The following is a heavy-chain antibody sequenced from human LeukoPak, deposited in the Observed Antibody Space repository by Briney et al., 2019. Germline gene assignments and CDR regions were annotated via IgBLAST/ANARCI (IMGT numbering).Heavy chain of an antibody. V-gene: IGHV4-59*01. Sequence: PSETLSLTRTVSGGSISTYYWSWIRQPPGKGLEWIGYIYYTGSTNYNPSLKSRVTISVDTSKNQFSLKLSSVTAADTAVYYCARDRGDGYDYFWDYWGQGTLVTVSS. CDR3: ARDRGDGYDYFWDY. J-gene: IGHJ4*02. CDR2: IYYTGST. CDR1: GGSISTYY. D-gene: IGHD5-12*01.